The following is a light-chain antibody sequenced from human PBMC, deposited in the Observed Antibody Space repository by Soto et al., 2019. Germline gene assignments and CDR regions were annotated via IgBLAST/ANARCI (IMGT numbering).Light chain of an antibody. CDR1: SSNIGNHY. Sequence: QSVLTQPPSVSAAPGQTVTISCSGYSSNIGNHYVSWYQQFPGTAPKLLIYENYKRPSEIPDRFSGSKSGMSATLGITGLQTGDEADYYCGAWDSSQSAVVFGGGTKVTVL. CDR2: ENY. J-gene: IGLJ2*01. CDR3: GAWDSSQSAVV. V-gene: IGLV1-51*02.